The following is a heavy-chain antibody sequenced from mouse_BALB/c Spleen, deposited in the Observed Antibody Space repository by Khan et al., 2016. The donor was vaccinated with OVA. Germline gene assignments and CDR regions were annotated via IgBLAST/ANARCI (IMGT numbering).Heavy chain of an antibody. CDR2: IWAGGST. V-gene: IGHV2-9*02. J-gene: IGHJ2*01. D-gene: IGHD1-3*01. Sequence: QMQLQESGPGLVAPSQSLSITCTVSGFSLTSYGVHWVRQPPGKGLEWLGVIWAGGSTNYNSALMFRLSISKDNTKSQVFLKMDGLQTDDTAMYYCARLEDIWGQGTTLTVSS. CDR1: GFSLTSYG. CDR3: ARLEDI.